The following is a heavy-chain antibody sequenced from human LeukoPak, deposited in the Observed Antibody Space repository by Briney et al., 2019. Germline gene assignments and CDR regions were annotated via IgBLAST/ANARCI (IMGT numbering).Heavy chain of an antibody. D-gene: IGHD3-9*01. Sequence: GGSLRLSCAASGFTLSDYYMSWIRQAPGKGLEWVSYISSSGSTIYYADSVKGRFTISRDNAKNSLYLQMNSLRAEDTAVYYCARESWNYDILTGYSRSYYMDVWGKGTTVTISS. J-gene: IGHJ6*03. CDR1: GFTLSDYY. CDR2: ISSSGSTI. V-gene: IGHV3-11*01. CDR3: ARESWNYDILTGYSRSYYMDV.